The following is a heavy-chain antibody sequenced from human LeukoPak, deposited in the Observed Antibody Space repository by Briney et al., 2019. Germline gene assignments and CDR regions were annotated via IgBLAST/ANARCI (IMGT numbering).Heavy chain of an antibody. Sequence: GGSLRLSCAASGFTFSSYAMSWVRQAPGKGLEWVSAISGSGGSTYYADSVKGRFTISRDNSKNTLYLKMNGLRAEDTAVYYCARGPSGYHNTGGQGTLVTVSS. CDR2: ISGSGGST. CDR1: GFTFSSYA. V-gene: IGHV3-23*01. D-gene: IGHD5-12*01. J-gene: IGHJ1*01. CDR3: ARGPSGYHNT.